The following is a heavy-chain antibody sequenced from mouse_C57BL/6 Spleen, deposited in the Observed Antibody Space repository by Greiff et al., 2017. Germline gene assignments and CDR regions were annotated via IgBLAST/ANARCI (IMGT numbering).Heavy chain of an antibody. CDR3: AREDYGNSFDY. CDR2: ISYDGSN. CDR1: GYSITSGYY. J-gene: IGHJ2*01. V-gene: IGHV3-6*01. Sequence: EVKLMESGPGLVKPSQSLSLTCSVTGYSITSGYYWNWIRQFPGNKLEWMGYISYDGSNNYNPSLKNRISITRDTSKNQFFLKLNSVTTEDTATYYCAREDYGNSFDYWGQGTTLTVSS. D-gene: IGHD2-1*01.